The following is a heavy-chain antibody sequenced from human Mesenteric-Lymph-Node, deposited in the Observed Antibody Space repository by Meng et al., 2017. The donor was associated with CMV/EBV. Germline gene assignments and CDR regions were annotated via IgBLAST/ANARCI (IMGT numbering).Heavy chain of an antibody. CDR3: ARPHYYGSGSSPWFDP. V-gene: IGHV4-39*01. J-gene: IGHJ5*02. CDR2: IYYSGST. Sequence: QLQLQESGPGLVKPSEALSHTCTVSGGAIRSSSYYGGWIRQPPGKGLAWMGSIYYSGSTYYNPSLKSRVTISVDTSKNQFSLKLSSVTAADTAVYYCARPHYYGSGSSPWFDPWGQGTLVTVSS. D-gene: IGHD3-10*01. CDR1: GGAIRSSSYY.